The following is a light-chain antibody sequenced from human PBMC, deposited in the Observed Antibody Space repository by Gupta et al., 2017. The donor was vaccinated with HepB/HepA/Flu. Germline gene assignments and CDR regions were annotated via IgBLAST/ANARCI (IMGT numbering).Light chain of an antibody. Sequence: SALTQPASAFGSPVQSITITCTGTSSDIGGYNYVSWYQQHPGKAPKLMIYDVGYPPSRISNRFSGSKSGNTAFLTISGLQAEDEADYYCSSYTSSSTRVFGGGTKLTVL. V-gene: IGLV2-14*01. CDR2: DVG. J-gene: IGLJ2*01. CDR3: SSYTSSSTRV. CDR1: SSDIGGYNY.